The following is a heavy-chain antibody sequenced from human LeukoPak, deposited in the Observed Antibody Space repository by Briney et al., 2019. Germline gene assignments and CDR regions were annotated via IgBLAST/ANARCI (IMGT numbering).Heavy chain of an antibody. J-gene: IGHJ4*02. CDR1: GYTFTSYG. CDR2: ISAYNGNT. CDR3: ARATVTTYADYFDY. D-gene: IGHD4-17*01. Sequence: ASVKVFCKSSGYTFTSYGISWVRQAPGQGLEWMGWISAYNGNTNFAQKLQGRVTMTTDTSTNTAYMELRSLRSDDTAVYYCARATVTTYADYFDYWGQGTLVTVSS. V-gene: IGHV1-18*01.